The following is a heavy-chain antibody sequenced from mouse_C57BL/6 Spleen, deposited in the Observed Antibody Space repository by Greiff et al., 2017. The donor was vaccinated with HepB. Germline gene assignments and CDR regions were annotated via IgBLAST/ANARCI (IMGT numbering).Heavy chain of an antibody. Sequence: VQVVESGPGLVQPSQSLSITCTVSGFSLTSYGVHWVRQSPGKGLEWLGVIWRGGSTDYNAAFMSRLSITKDNSKSQVFFKMNSLQADDTAIYYCAKTSYYGSSYDAMDYWGQGTSVTVSS. CDR2: IWRGGST. J-gene: IGHJ4*01. CDR3: AKTSYYGSSYDAMDY. D-gene: IGHD1-1*01. V-gene: IGHV2-5*01. CDR1: GFSLTSYG.